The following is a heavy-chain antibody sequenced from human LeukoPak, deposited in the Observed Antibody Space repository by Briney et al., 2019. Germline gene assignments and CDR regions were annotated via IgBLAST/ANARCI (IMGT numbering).Heavy chain of an antibody. CDR3: VRSPQLDP. CDR1: GGSISTYY. Sequence: PSETLSLTCTVSGGSISTYYWSWVRQPPGKGLEWIGYIQNSVTSYTDNPSLQSRVTISVDTSKNQFSLRVTSVTAADTAMYYCVRSPQLDPWGQGTLVTVSS. J-gene: IGHJ5*02. CDR2: IQNSVTSY. V-gene: IGHV4-59*01.